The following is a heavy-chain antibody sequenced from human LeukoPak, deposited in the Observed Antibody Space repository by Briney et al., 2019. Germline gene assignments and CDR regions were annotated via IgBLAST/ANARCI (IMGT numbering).Heavy chain of an antibody. CDR2: INPNSGGT. Sequence: GASVKVSCKASGYTFTGYYVHWVRQAPGQGLEWMGWINPNSGGTNYAQKFQGRVTMTRDTSISTAYMELSRLRSDDTAVYYCARDGGCYVSPNDYWGQGTLVTVSS. V-gene: IGHV1-2*02. CDR1: GYTFTGYY. J-gene: IGHJ4*02. D-gene: IGHD1-26*01. CDR3: ARDGGCYVSPNDY.